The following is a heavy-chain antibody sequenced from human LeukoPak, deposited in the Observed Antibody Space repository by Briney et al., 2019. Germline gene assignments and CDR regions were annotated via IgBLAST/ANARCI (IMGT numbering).Heavy chain of an antibody. CDR1: GYTFTSYY. V-gene: IGHV1-46*01. J-gene: IGHJ4*02. CDR2: INPSGGST. Sequence: ASVKVSCKASGYTFTSYYMHWVRQAPGQGLEWMGIINPSGGSTSYAQKFQGRVTMTRDTSTSTVYMELSSLSSEDTAVYYCARDGSLEWLRGSYFDYWGQGTLVTVSS. CDR3: ARDGSLEWLRGSYFDY. D-gene: IGHD5-12*01.